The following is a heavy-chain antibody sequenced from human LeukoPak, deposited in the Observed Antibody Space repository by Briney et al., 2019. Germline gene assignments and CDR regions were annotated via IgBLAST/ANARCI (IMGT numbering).Heavy chain of an antibody. CDR3: ARIIRFLELFSDGAFDI. D-gene: IGHD3-3*01. V-gene: IGHV4-59*11. Sequence: PSETLSLTCTVSGGSISSHYWGWIRQPPGKGLGWIGYIYYSGSTDHNPSLKSRVTMSVDTSKKQFSLKLSSVTAADTAVYYCARIIRFLELFSDGAFDIWGQGTMVTVSS. J-gene: IGHJ3*02. CDR2: IYYSGST. CDR1: GGSISSHY.